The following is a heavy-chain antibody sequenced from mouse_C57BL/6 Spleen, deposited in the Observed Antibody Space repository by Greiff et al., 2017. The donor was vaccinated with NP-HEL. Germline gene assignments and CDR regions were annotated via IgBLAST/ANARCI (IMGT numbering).Heavy chain of an antibody. CDR3: ARYDYDVDY. CDR1: GYTFTSYW. D-gene: IGHD2-4*01. J-gene: IGHJ2*01. V-gene: IGHV1-61*01. CDR2: IYPSDSET. Sequence: QVQLKQPGAELVRPGSSVKLSCKASGYTFTSYWMGWVKQRPGQGLEWIGNIYPSDSETHYNQKFKDKATLTVDKSSSTAYMQLSSLTSEDSAVYYCARYDYDVDYWGQGTTLTVSS.